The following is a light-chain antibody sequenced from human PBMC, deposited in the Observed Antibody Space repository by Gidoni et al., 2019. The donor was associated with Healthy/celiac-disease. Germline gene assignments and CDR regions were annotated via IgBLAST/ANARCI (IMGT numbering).Light chain of an antibody. CDR3: QQYGSSPRT. J-gene: IGKJ2*01. Sequence: DIVLTQSPGTLSLPPGERATLSCRASQRVSSSYLAWYQQKPGQAPRLLIYGASSRATGIPDRFSGSGSGTDFTLTISRLEPEDFAVYYCQQYGSSPRTFGQXTKLEIK. CDR1: QRVSSSY. V-gene: IGKV3-20*01. CDR2: GAS.